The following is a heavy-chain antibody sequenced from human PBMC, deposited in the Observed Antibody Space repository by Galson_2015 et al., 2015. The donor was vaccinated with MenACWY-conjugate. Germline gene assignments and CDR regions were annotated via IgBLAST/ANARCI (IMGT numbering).Heavy chain of an antibody. D-gene: IGHD6-19*01. Sequence: SLRLSCAASGFTFSSYSMNWVRQAPGRGLEWVSYINSSSSTIYYADSVKGRFTISRDNSKTTVYLHMSSLRPEDTAVYYCVKAWYSRDWYSLYNFLFQHWGQGTQVIVSS. CDR2: INSSSSTI. V-gene: IGHV3-48*01. CDR3: VKAWYSRDWYSLYNFLFQH. J-gene: IGHJ1*01. CDR1: GFTFSSYS.